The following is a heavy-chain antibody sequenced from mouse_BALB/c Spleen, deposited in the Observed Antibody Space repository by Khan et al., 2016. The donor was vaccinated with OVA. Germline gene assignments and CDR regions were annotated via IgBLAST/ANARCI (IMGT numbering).Heavy chain of an antibody. V-gene: IGHV2-5*01. J-gene: IGHJ4*01. Sequence: VQLVESGPGLVQPSQSLSITCTVSGFSLTNFGIHWIRQSPGKGLEWLGVIWRGGSTVYNEAFISGLSITKDNSKSQVFFKMNSMQADDTAIYYCAKSLYGSSYDYAMDYWGQGTSVTVSS. CDR1: GFSLTNFG. CDR3: AKSLYGSSYDYAMDY. D-gene: IGHD1-1*01. CDR2: IWRGGST.